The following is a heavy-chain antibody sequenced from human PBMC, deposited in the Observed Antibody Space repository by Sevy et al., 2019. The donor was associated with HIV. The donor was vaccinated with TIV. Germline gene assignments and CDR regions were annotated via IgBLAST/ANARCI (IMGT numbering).Heavy chain of an antibody. CDR2: ISGSGGSA. CDR1: GFPFSSYA. CDR3: AKGDYDFWSGFYGMDV. J-gene: IGHJ6*02. V-gene: IGHV3-23*01. Sequence: GGSLRLSCAASGFPFSSYAMSWVRQAPGKGLEWVSTISGSGGSAYYADSVKGRFTISRDNSKNTLYLQMNSLRAEDTAVYYCAKGDYDFWSGFYGMDVWGQGTTVTVSS. D-gene: IGHD3-3*01.